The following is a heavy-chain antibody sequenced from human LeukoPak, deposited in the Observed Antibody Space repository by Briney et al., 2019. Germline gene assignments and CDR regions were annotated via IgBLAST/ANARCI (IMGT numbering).Heavy chain of an antibody. CDR2: INHSGST. V-gene: IGHV4-34*01. J-gene: IGHJ4*02. CDR3: ARVAVAAINDY. D-gene: IGHD6-19*01. CDR1: GGSFSGYY. Sequence: RTSETLSLTCAVYGGSFSGYYWSWIRQPPGKGLEWIGEINHSGSTNYNPSLKSRVTISVDTSKNQFSLKLSSVTAADTAVYYCARVAVAAINDYWGQGTLVTVSS.